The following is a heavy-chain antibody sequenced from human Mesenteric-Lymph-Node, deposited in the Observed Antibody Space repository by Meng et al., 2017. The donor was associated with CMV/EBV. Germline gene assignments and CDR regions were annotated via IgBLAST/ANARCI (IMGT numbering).Heavy chain of an antibody. Sequence: AQLRNVGGGLFKPSGTLSLACAVYGGSFSGYDWRWIRQPPGKGLEWIGEINHSGSTTYNPSLMSRVTISVDTSTNQFSLKLSSVTAADTAVYYCARHQRWLKSEGGFNYWGQGTLVTVSS. V-gene: IGHV4-34*01. CDR2: INHSGST. CDR3: ARHQRWLKSEGGFNY. J-gene: IGHJ4*02. CDR1: GGSFSGYD. D-gene: IGHD4-23*01.